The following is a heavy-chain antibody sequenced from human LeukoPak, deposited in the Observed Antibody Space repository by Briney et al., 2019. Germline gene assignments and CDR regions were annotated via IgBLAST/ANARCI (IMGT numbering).Heavy chain of an antibody. V-gene: IGHV1-69*13. CDR2: IIPIINTA. J-gene: IGHJ6*02. D-gene: IGHD6-13*01. CDR3: ARVNVTEPDIASAGTSYYYYGMDV. Sequence: GASVNVSCKASGGTFSSYAISWVRQAPGQGLEWMGGIIPIINTANSAQKFQGRVTITADESTSTAYMELSSLRSEDTAVYHCARVNVTEPDIASAGTSYYYYGMDVWGQGTTVTVSS. CDR1: GGTFSSYA.